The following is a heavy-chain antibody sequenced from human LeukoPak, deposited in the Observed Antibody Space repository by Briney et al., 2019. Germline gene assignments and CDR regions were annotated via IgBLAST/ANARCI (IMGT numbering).Heavy chain of an antibody. Sequence: GGSLRLSCAASGFIFSSYSMNWVRQAPGKGLEWVSSISSSSSYIYYADSVKGRFTISRDNAKNSLYLQMNSLRAEDTAVYYCARVVGATKLDYWGQGTLVTVSS. CDR2: ISSSSSYI. J-gene: IGHJ4*02. CDR3: ARVVGATKLDY. CDR1: GFIFSSYS. D-gene: IGHD1-26*01. V-gene: IGHV3-21*01.